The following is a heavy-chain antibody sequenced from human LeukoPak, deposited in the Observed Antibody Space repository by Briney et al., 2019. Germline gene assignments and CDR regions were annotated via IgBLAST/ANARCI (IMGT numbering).Heavy chain of an antibody. J-gene: IGHJ4*02. V-gene: IGHV3-7*01. CDR3: ARDGSGSYYGY. CDR1: GFTFSSYW. D-gene: IGHD3-10*01. CDR2: IKQDGSEK. Sequence: GGSLRLSCAASGFTFSSYWMSWVRQAPEKGLEWVANIKQDGSEKYYVDSVKGRFTISRDNAKNSLYLQMNSLRAEDTAVYYCARDGSGSYYGYWGQGTLVTVSS.